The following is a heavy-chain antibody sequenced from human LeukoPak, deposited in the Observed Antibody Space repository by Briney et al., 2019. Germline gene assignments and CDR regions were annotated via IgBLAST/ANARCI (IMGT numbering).Heavy chain of an antibody. CDR3: AKDGEYCSGGACYSGYYMDV. D-gene: IGHD2-15*01. Sequence: GGSLRLSCAASGFTFDDYSMHWVRQVPGKGLESVSLATWNGASTYYADSVKGRFTISRDNSKNSLYLQMNSLRVEDSALYYCAKDGEYCSGGACYSGYYMDVWGKGTPVTV. J-gene: IGHJ6*03. CDR1: GFTFDDYS. V-gene: IGHV3-43D*03. CDR2: ATWNGAST.